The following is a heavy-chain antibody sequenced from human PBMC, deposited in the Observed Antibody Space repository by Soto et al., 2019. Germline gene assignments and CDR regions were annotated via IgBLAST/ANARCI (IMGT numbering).Heavy chain of an antibody. J-gene: IGHJ6*02. CDR2: IYPGDSDT. CDR3: ARHSLRTQEPNYYYYGMDV. CDR1: GYSFTSYW. Sequence: RGESLKISCKGSGYSFTSYWIGWVRQMPGKGLEWMGIIYPGDSDTRYSPSFQGQVTISADKSISTAYLQWSSLKASDTAMYYCARHSLRTQEPNYYYYGMDVWGQGTTVTVSS. V-gene: IGHV5-51*01.